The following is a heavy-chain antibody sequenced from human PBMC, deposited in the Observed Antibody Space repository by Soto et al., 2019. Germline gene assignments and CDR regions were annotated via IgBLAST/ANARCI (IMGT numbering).Heavy chain of an antibody. CDR1: GFTFSSYW. Sequence: EVQLVESGGGLVQPGGSLRLSCAASGFTFSSYWMHWVRQAPGKGLVWVSRINSDGSSTSYEYSVKGRFTISRDNAKNTLYLQMNSLRAEDTAVYYCVRTSLVVAAATREDYWGQGTLVTVSS. CDR3: VRTSLVVAAATREDY. CDR2: INSDGSST. J-gene: IGHJ4*02. V-gene: IGHV3-74*01. D-gene: IGHD2-15*01.